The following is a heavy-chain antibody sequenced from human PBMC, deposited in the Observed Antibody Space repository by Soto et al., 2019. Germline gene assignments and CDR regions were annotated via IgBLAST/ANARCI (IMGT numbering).Heavy chain of an antibody. V-gene: IGHV3-66*01. D-gene: IGHD2-15*01. CDR1: GFTVSSNY. CDR3: AREAWIGGSCYPAW. J-gene: IGHJ4*02. Sequence: EVQLVESGGGLVQPGGSLRLSCAASGFTVSSNYMSWVRQAPGKGLEWVSVIYSGGSTYYADSVKGRFTISRDNSKNTLYLQINSLRVEDTAVYYLAREAWIGGSCYPAWWGQGTLVPVSS. CDR2: IYSGGST.